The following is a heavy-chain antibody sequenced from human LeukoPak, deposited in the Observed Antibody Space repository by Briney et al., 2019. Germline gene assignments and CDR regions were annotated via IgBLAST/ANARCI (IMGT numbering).Heavy chain of an antibody. CDR1: GFTFGSYS. J-gene: IGHJ4*02. V-gene: IGHV3-48*02. D-gene: IGHD4-17*01. Sequence: HPGGSLRLSCVASGFTFGSYSMNWVPQAPGKGVEGVSYPSSGSNTMYHADTVKGRFYNSRDNAKNSLFLRMDSLRDDDTAVYYCARDGGSHGAYPPRWGQGTVVTVS. CDR2: PSSGSNTM. CDR3: ARDGGSHGAYPPR.